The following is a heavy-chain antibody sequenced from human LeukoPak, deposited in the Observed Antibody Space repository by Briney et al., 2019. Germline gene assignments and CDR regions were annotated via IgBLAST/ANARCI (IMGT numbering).Heavy chain of an antibody. J-gene: IGHJ4*02. Sequence: GGSLRLSCAASGFTFSSYEMNWVRQAPGKGLEWVSYISSSGSTIYYADSVKGRFTISRDNAKNSLYLQMNSPRAEDTAVYHCARRWLRRGIDYWGQGTLVTVSS. CDR2: ISSSGSTI. CDR3: ARRWLRRGIDY. V-gene: IGHV3-48*03. D-gene: IGHD5-12*01. CDR1: GFTFSSYE.